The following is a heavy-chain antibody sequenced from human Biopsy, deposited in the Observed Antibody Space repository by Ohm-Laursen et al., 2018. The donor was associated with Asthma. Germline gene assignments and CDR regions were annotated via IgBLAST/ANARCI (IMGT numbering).Heavy chain of an antibody. D-gene: IGHD4-23*01. CDR1: GFTFSIYD. CDR2: ISYDGGNK. V-gene: IGHV3-30*03. J-gene: IGHJ3*02. Sequence: SLTLSCAASGFTFSIYDIHWVRQAPGKGLEWVAVISYDGGNKFYGDSVKGRFTLSRDNSRNTLYLQMNSLRVEDTAIYYCARTHERWTSIQDDALDIWGQGTMVIVSS. CDR3: ARTHERWTSIQDDALDI.